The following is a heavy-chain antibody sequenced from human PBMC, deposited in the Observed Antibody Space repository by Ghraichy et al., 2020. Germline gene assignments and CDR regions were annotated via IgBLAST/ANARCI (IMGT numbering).Heavy chain of an antibody. V-gene: IGHV5-51*01. CDR2: IYPDDSDT. D-gene: IGHD2-15*01. CDR3: ARHLKIFSGQNYFDY. CDR1: GYSFTNYW. J-gene: IGHJ4*02. Sequence: GESLNISCKASGYSFTNYWIGWVRQIPGKGLEWMGIIYPDDSDTRYSPSFQGQVTISADKSIIPAYLQWDSLKASDTAMYYCARHLKIFSGQNYFDYWGQGTLVTVSS.